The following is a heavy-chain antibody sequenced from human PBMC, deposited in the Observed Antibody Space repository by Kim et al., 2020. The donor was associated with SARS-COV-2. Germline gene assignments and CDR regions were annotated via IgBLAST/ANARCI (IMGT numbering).Heavy chain of an antibody. D-gene: IGHD6-19*01. CDR3: ARGVSGTKAMDV. Sequence: NYAQKIPGRVTMTRDTSTSTVYMELSSLRSEDTAVYYCARGVSGTKAMDVWGQGTTVTVSS. J-gene: IGHJ6*02. V-gene: IGHV1-46*01.